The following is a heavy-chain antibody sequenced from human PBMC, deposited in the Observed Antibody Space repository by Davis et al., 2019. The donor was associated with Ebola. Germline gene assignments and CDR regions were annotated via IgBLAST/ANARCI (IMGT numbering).Heavy chain of an antibody. CDR2: ITGSGGSR. J-gene: IGHJ5*02. D-gene: IGHD3-3*01. V-gene: IGHV3-23*01. Sequence: GGSLRLSCAASGFTFSNYAMSWVRQAPGKGLEWVSSITGSGGSRYHADSVKGRFTISRDNSRNMLDLQMNSLRADDTAAYFCARDVTIFGVESNWFDPWGQGTLVSVSS. CDR1: GFTFSNYA. CDR3: ARDVTIFGVESNWFDP.